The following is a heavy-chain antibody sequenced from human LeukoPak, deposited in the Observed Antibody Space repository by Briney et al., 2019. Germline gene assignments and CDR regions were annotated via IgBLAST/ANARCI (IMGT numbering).Heavy chain of an antibody. CDR3: ARRSIAAPAHSFDY. Sequence: SETLSLTCAVYGGSFSGYYWSWIRQPPGKGLEWIGTIYYSGDTYYNPSLKSRVAISVDSSKSQFSLGLSSVTAADTAVYYCARRSIAAPAHSFDYWGQGFLVTVSS. CDR2: IYYSGDT. CDR1: GGSFSGYY. D-gene: IGHD6-13*01. J-gene: IGHJ4*02. V-gene: IGHV4-34*01.